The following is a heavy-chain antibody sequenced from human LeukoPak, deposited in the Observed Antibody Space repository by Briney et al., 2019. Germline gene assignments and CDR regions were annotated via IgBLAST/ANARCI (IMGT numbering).Heavy chain of an antibody. CDR2: INQDGSEK. Sequence: GGSLRLSCVASGFTFVSHWMTWVRQAPGKGLEWVANINQDGSEKYYVDSVKGRFTISRDNGKNSLYLQMNSLRAEDTAVYYCAELGITMIGGVWGKGTTVTISS. CDR1: GFTFVSHW. D-gene: IGHD3-10*02. J-gene: IGHJ6*04. V-gene: IGHV3-7*01. CDR3: AELGITMIGGV.